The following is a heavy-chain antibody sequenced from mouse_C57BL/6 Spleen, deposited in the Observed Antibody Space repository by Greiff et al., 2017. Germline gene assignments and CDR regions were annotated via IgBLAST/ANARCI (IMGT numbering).Heavy chain of an antibody. J-gene: IGHJ1*03. CDR2: IYWDDDK. D-gene: IGHD2-3*01. V-gene: IGHV8-12*01. Sequence: QVTLKVSGPGILQSSQTLSLTCSFSGFSLSTSGMGVSWIRQPSGKGLEWLAHIYWDDDKRYNPSLKSRLTISQDTSRNQVFLKITRVDTADTATYDCARSSLDGNHGDFEGWGTGTTGTVSS. CDR3: ARSSLDGNHGDFEG. CDR1: GFSLSTSGMG.